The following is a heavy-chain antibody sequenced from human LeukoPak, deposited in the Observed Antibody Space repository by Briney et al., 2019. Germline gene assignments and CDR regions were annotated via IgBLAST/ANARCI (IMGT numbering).Heavy chain of an antibody. CDR2: IRYDGNDK. CDR1: GFTFSTYG. Sequence: GGSLRLSCAASGFTFSTYGMHWVRQAPGKGLEWVAFIRYDGNDKYYADSVKGRFTISRDNSKNTLYLQMNSLRAEDTAVYYCARGYGSGSSHIDYWGQGTLVTVSS. V-gene: IGHV3-30*02. J-gene: IGHJ4*02. D-gene: IGHD3-10*01. CDR3: ARGYGSGSSHIDY.